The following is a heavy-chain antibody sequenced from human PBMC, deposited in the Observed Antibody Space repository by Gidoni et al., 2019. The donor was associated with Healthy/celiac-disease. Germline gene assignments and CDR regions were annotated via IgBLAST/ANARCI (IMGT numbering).Heavy chain of an antibody. J-gene: IGHJ2*01. CDR2: ISGSGGST. Sequence: EVQLLESGGGLVQPGGSLRLSCAASGVTFSSYAMSWVRQAPGKGLEWVSAISGSGGSTYYADSVKGRFTISSDNSKNTLYLQMNSLRAEDTAVYYCAKGVNPYWYFDLWGRGTLVTVSS. CDR1: GVTFSSYA. D-gene: IGHD3-16*02. CDR3: AKGVNPYWYFDL. V-gene: IGHV3-23*01.